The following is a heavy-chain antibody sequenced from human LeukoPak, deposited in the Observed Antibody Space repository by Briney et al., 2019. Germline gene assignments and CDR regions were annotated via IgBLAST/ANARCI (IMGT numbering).Heavy chain of an antibody. Sequence: GGSLRLSCAASGIIFSNYAMHWVRQGPGKGLECISTISSDGGSTYYANSVKGRFTISRDNSKNTLYLQMGSLRAEDMAVYYCARGRQGAKTRYFDLWGRGTRVTISS. D-gene: IGHD1-26*01. CDR2: ISSDGGST. V-gene: IGHV3-64*01. CDR3: ARGRQGAKTRYFDL. CDR1: GIIFSNYA. J-gene: IGHJ2*01.